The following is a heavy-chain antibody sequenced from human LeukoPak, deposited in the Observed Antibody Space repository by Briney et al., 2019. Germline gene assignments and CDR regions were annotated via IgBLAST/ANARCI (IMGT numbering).Heavy chain of an antibody. CDR3: ARAIGNYGGNSA. Sequence: PSETLSLTCTVSGGSISSYYWSWIRQPPGKGLEWIGYIYYSGSTNYNPSLKSRVTISVDTSKNQFSLKLSSVTAADTAVYYCARAIGNYGGNSAWGQGTLVTVSS. D-gene: IGHD4-23*01. CDR1: GGSISSYY. V-gene: IGHV4-59*01. J-gene: IGHJ5*02. CDR2: IYYSGST.